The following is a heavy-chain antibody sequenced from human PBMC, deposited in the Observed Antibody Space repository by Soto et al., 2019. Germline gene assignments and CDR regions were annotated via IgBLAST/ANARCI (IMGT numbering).Heavy chain of an antibody. D-gene: IGHD3-22*01. CDR2: IYKGGSI. Sequence: QVHLQESGPGLVKPSETLSLTCRVSGGSISNDYWTWIRQPPGKGLEWIGYIYKGGSINYNPYLKSRVTISVDTSNNQFSLKLSSVTAADTAVYYCARAYYDRSGYAVDPWGQGTLVTVSS. J-gene: IGHJ5*02. CDR3: ARAYYDRSGYAVDP. CDR1: GGSISNDY. V-gene: IGHV4-4*09.